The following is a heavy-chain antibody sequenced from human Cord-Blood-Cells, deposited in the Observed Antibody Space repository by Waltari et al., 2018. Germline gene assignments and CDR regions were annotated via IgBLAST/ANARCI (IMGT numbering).Heavy chain of an antibody. CDR3: AKDKRAFDI. Sequence: EVQLVESGGGLVQPGGSLRLSCAASGFSFSSYAMSWVRPAPGKGLEWVAAIRGSGGSTSYADSVKGRFTISRDNSKNTLYLQMNSLRAEDTAVYYCAKDKRAFDIWGQGTMVTVSS. J-gene: IGHJ3*02. CDR2: IRGSGGST. V-gene: IGHV3-23*04. CDR1: GFSFSSYA.